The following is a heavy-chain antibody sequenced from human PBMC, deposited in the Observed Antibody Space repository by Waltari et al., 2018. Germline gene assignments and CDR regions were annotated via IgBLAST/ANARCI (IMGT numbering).Heavy chain of an antibody. CDR1: GYKFTDYW. CDR2: IDASDSYT. Sequence: EVQLVQSGAEVKKSGESLRISCMASGYKFTDYWITWVRQMPGKCLGWRGRIDASDSYTNYSPSFQGHVTISVDKSNSTAFLQWSSLKAPDTAMYYCARQGRNVVVTAYYYNGLDVWGQGTTVTVSS. D-gene: IGHD2-21*02. V-gene: IGHV5-10-1*03. J-gene: IGHJ6*02. CDR3: ARQGRNVVVTAYYYNGLDV.